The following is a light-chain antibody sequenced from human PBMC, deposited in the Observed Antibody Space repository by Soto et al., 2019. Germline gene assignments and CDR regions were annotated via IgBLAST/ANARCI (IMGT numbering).Light chain of an antibody. V-gene: IGLV1-51*01. CDR3: GSWDSSLSAYV. CDR2: DDN. Sequence: QAVLTQPPSVSAAPGQKVTISCSGSSSNIGGNSVSWYQQLPGTAPKLLIYDDNKRPSGIPDRFSGSKSGTSATLGITGFQTGDEADYYCGSWDSSLSAYVFGTGTKV. J-gene: IGLJ1*01. CDR1: SSNIGGNS.